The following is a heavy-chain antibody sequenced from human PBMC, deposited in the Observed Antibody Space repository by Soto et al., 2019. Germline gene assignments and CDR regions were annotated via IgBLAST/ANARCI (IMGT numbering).Heavy chain of an antibody. CDR2: ISAYNGNT. CDR1: GYTFTSYG. Sequence: QVQLVQSGAEVKKPGASVKVSCKASGYTFTSYGISWVRQAPGQGLEWMGWISAYNGNTNYAQKLQGRVTMTTDTSTSTAYMELRSLRSEDTAVYYCARSLWKQLDPDDAFDIRGQGTMVIVSS. CDR3: ARSLWKQLDPDDAFDI. V-gene: IGHV1-18*01. D-gene: IGHD6-13*01. J-gene: IGHJ3*02.